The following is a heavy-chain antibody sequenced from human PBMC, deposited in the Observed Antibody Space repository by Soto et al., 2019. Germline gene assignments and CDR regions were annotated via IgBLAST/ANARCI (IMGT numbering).Heavy chain of an antibody. Sequence: QLQLQESGAGLVKPSQTLSLTCAVSGGSISSGGYSWSWIRQPPGKGLEWIGYIYHSGSTYYNPSHKSRVIITVDTSKTQFSQTLSSVTAADTAAYYCAAGGGIRRYYWGQGTLVTVSS. CDR2: IYHSGST. D-gene: IGHD1-26*01. CDR1: GGSISSGGYS. CDR3: AAGGGIRRYY. J-gene: IGHJ4*02. V-gene: IGHV4-30-2*01.